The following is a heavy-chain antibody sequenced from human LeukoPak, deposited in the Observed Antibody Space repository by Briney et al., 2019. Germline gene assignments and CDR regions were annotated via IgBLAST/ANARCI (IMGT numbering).Heavy chain of an antibody. CDR2: ISAYNGNT. Sequence: GASVKVSCKASGYAFTSYGISWVRQAPGQGLEWMGWISAYNGNTNYAQKLQGRVTMTTDTSTSTAYMELRSLRSDDTAVYYCARPGWGAAAGPIDYWGQGTLVTVSS. V-gene: IGHV1-18*01. J-gene: IGHJ4*02. D-gene: IGHD6-13*01. CDR3: ARPGWGAAAGPIDY. CDR1: GYAFTSYG.